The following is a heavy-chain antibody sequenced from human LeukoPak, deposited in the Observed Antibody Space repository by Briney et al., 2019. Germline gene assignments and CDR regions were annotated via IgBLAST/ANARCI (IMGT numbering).Heavy chain of an antibody. CDR1: GGTFSSYA. Sequence: GASVKVSCKASGGTFSSYAISCVRQAPGQGLEWMGRIIPILGIANYAQKFQGRVTITADKSTSTAYMELSSLRSEDTAVYYCARVDTAMVTTCDYWGQGTLVTVSS. CDR2: IIPILGIA. V-gene: IGHV1-69*04. CDR3: ARVDTAMVTTCDY. D-gene: IGHD5-18*01. J-gene: IGHJ4*02.